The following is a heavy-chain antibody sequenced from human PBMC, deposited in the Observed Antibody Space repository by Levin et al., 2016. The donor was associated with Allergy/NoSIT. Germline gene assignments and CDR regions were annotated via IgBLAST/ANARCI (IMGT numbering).Heavy chain of an antibody. Sequence: GGSLRLSCTASGFTVSNNYMSWVRQAPGKGLEWVSVIYSGGSTYYADSVKGRFTISRDNSKNTLYLQMNSLRAEDTAVYYCARGYSNLYYYYMDVWGKGTPVTVSS. CDR2: IYSGGST. CDR1: GFTVSNNY. CDR3: ARGYSNLYYYYMDV. J-gene: IGHJ6*03. V-gene: IGHV3-66*01. D-gene: IGHD6-13*01.